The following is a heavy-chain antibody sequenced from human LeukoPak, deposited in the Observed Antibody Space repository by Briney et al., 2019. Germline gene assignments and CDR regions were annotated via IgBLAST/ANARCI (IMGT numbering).Heavy chain of an antibody. CDR3: ARDPIRFLGWPPGGYGMDV. V-gene: IGHV3-21*01. J-gene: IGHJ6*02. CDR2: ISSSSSYI. D-gene: IGHD3-3*01. Sequence: PGGSLRLSCAASGFTFSSYSMNWVRQAPGKGLEWVSSISSSSSYIYYADSVKGRFTISRDNAKNSLYLQMNSLRAEDTAVYYCARDPIRFLGWPPGGYGMDVWGQGTTVTVSS. CDR1: GFTFSSYS.